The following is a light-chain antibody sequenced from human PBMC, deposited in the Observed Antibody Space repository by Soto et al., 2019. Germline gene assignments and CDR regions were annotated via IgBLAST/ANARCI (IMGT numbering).Light chain of an antibody. Sequence: DIQMTQSPSSLSASIGDRVIITCRASQSISNYLNWYQQKPGKAPKLLISAASTLQSGVPSRFSGSGSGTDFTLTISSLQPEEVATYYCQQSYATPWTFGQGTKVDIK. V-gene: IGKV1-39*01. CDR3: QQSYATPWT. J-gene: IGKJ1*01. CDR1: QSISNY. CDR2: AAS.